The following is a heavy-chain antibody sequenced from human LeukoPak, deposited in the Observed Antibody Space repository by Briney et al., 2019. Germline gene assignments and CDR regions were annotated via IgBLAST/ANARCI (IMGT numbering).Heavy chain of an antibody. V-gene: IGHV3-15*01. CDR1: GFTFSNAW. CDR3: TTDPTPLSSGWYYANFDY. J-gene: IGHJ4*02. Sequence: PGESLRLSCAASGFTFSNAWMSWVRQAPGKGLEWVGRIKSKTDGGTTDYAAPVKGRFTISRDDSKNTLYLQMNSLKTEDTAVYYCTTDPTPLSSGWYYANFDYWGQGTLVTVSS. D-gene: IGHD6-19*01. CDR2: IKSKTDGGTT.